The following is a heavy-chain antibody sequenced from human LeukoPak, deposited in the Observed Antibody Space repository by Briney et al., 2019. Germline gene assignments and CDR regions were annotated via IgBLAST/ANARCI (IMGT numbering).Heavy chain of an antibody. CDR2: ISNSGST. CDR3: ARHRGSSSYAAFDI. CDR1: GGSISRSSYY. V-gene: IGHV4-39*01. J-gene: IGHJ3*02. Sequence: SSATLSLTCTVSGGSISRSSYYWSWVRQPPGKGLEWIGSISNSGSTYYNPSLKSRVTISVDTSKNQFALQLSSVTAADTAVFYCARHRGSSSYAAFDIWGQGTMVTVSS. D-gene: IGHD3-3*01.